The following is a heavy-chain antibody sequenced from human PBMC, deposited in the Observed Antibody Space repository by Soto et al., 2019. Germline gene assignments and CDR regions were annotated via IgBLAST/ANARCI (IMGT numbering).Heavy chain of an antibody. CDR1: GFTFSSYA. Sequence: EVQLLESGGGLVQPGGSLRLSCAASGFTFSSYAMSWVRQAPGKGLVWVSAISGSGGSTYYEDSAKGRRTISRGNPKNAMYLQMNGLRAEETAMYYCARAKWFGDLFGDEFDHWDQGTMVTVSS. CDR2: ISGSGGST. V-gene: IGHV3-23*01. D-gene: IGHD3-10*01. CDR3: ARAKWFGDLFGDEFDH. J-gene: IGHJ3*01.